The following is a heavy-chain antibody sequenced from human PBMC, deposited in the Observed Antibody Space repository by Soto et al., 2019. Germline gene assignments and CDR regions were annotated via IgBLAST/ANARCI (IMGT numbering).Heavy chain of an antibody. D-gene: IGHD3-10*01. V-gene: IGHV3-66*01. Sequence: EVQLVESGGGLVQPGGSLRLSCAASGFTVNDNYMSWVRQAPGKGLDWVSAVYSGGSTFYADSVRGRFTISRDISKNTVYLQMNTLRAEDTAVYFCARSLVRGGIFDHRGRGIHVTVSS. J-gene: IGHJ4*02. CDR3: ARSLVRGGIFDH. CDR2: VYSGGST. CDR1: GFTVNDNY.